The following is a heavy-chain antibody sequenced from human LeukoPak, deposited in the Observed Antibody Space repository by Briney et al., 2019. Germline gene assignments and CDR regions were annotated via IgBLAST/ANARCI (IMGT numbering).Heavy chain of an antibody. Sequence: GGSLRHSCAASGFTVSSNYMSGVRQAPGKGLEWVSVIYSGGSTYYADSVKGRFTISRDNSKNTLYLQMNSLRAEDTAVYYCARDERYCSGGSCQYFDYWGQGTLVTVSS. CDR1: GFTVSSNY. CDR2: IYSGGST. V-gene: IGHV3-53*01. J-gene: IGHJ4*02. D-gene: IGHD2-15*01. CDR3: ARDERYCSGGSCQYFDY.